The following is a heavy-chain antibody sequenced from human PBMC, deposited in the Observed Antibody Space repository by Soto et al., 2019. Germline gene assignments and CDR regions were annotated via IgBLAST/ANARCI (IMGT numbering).Heavy chain of an antibody. CDR1: GYTFASYA. D-gene: IGHD5-12*01. J-gene: IGHJ4*02. Sequence: ASVKVSCKASGYTFASYAISWMRQAPGQGLEWMGWISAYNGNTNYAQKLQGRVTMTTDKSTSTAYMELSSLRSEDTAVYYCARELSGYVSFDYWGQGTLVTVSS. CDR3: ARELSGYVSFDY. V-gene: IGHV1-18*01. CDR2: ISAYNGNT.